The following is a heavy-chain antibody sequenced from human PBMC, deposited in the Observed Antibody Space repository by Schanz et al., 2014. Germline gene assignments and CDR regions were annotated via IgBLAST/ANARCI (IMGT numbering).Heavy chain of an antibody. V-gene: IGHV1-8*02. D-gene: IGHD4-17*01. CDR1: GYTFNNHG. Sequence: QVQLVQSGGEVKKPGASATVSCKASGYTFNNHGISWVRQATGQGLEWMGWMNPTTGNRGYAQNFQGRDTMTRDTSLKTAYMEMTDLKFEDAGLDYCAIHYGDRTLWGQGTLIAVSS. CDR2: MNPTTGNR. CDR3: AIHYGDRTL. J-gene: IGHJ4*02.